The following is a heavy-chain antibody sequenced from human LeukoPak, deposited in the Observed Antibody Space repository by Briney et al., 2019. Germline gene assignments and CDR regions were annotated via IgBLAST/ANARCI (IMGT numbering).Heavy chain of an antibody. CDR2: IKQDGSEK. Sequence: GGSLRLSCAASGFTFSSYWMSWVRQAPGKGLEWVANIKQDGSEKYYVDSVKGRFTISRDNAKNSLFLQMNSLRAEDTAVYYCARVLDSSGSYAFDIWGQGTMVTVSS. CDR3: ARVLDSSGSYAFDI. J-gene: IGHJ3*02. D-gene: IGHD6-19*01. CDR1: GFTFSSYW. V-gene: IGHV3-7*03.